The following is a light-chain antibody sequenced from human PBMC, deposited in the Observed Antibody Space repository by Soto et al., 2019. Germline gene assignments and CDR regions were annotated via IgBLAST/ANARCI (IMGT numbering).Light chain of an antibody. CDR3: QQSYITPWT. J-gene: IGKJ1*01. CDR1: QSISSY. V-gene: IGKV1-39*01. Sequence: DIQMTQSPSSLSASVGDRVTITCRASQSISSYLNWYQQTPGKAPNLLIYAASSLQSGVPSRFSGSGSGTDFTLTISSLQPEDFATYYCQQSYITPWTFGQGTKVEIK. CDR2: AAS.